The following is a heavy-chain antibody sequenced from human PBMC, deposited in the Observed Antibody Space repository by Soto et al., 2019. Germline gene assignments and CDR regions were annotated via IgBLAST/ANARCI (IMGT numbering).Heavy chain of an antibody. V-gene: IGHV3-33*01. Sequence: QVQLVESGGGVVQPGTSLRLSCVASGFAFSSFGMHWVRQAPGKGLEWVAIIWYDGSDKYYGDSVKGRFTISRDNSKNTLFLLMNSLRAEDTAVYHCAFGNLSYYFDYWGQGTPVTVSS. J-gene: IGHJ4*02. CDR2: IWYDGSDK. CDR3: AFGNLSYYFDY. CDR1: GFAFSSFG. D-gene: IGHD3-16*01.